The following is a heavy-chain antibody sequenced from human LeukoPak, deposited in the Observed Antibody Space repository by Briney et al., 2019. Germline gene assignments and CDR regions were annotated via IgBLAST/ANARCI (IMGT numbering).Heavy chain of an antibody. J-gene: IGHJ6*03. V-gene: IGHV4-39*07. CDR3: ARAAGYSLSNTYYDYYMDV. Sequence: SETLSLTYTVSGGSISSSSYYWGWIRQPPGKGLEWIGSIYYSGSTYYNPSLKSRVTISVDTSKNQFSLKLSSVTAADTAVYYCARAAGYSLSNTYYDYYMDVWGKGTTVTVSS. D-gene: IGHD2-15*01. CDR1: GGSISSSSYY. CDR2: IYYSGST.